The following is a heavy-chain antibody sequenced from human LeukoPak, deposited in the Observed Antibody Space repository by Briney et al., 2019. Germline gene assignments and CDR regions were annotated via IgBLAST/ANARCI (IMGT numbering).Heavy chain of an antibody. CDR1: GFTFSSYA. V-gene: IGHV3-23*01. CDR3: ARGRYYYDSSGYFPPWVDY. J-gene: IGHJ4*02. Sequence: GGSLRLSCAASGFTFSSYAMSWVRQAPGKGLEWVSAISGSGGSTYYADSVKGRFTISRDNSKNTLYLQMNSLRAEDTAVYYCARGRYYYDSSGYFPPWVDYWGQGTLVTVSS. CDR2: ISGSGGST. D-gene: IGHD3-22*01.